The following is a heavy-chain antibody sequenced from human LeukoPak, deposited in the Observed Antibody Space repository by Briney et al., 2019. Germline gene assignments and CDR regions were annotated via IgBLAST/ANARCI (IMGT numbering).Heavy chain of an antibody. CDR2: INPNGGST. Sequence: GASVKVSCKASGYTFTSYYLYWVRQAPGQGLEWMGVINPNGGSTTYAQKFQGRVTMTRDTSTSTVYMEVSSLRSEDTAVYYCARGHDSSGLNWYFDLWGRGTLVTVSS. J-gene: IGHJ2*01. D-gene: IGHD3-22*01. CDR3: ARGHDSSGLNWYFDL. CDR1: GYTFTSYY. V-gene: IGHV1-46*01.